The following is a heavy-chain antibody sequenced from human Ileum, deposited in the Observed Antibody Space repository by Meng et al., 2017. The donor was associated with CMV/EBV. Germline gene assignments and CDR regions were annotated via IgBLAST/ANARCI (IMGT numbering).Heavy chain of an antibody. V-gene: IGHV1-69*10. CDR1: GGTFSSYA. D-gene: IGHD7-27*01. J-gene: IGHJ6*02. CDR2: IIPILGIA. CDR3: AREPWRSRFTGENTYYYYGMDI. Sequence: SVKVSCKASGGTFSSYAISWVRQAPGQGLEWMGGIIPILGIANYAQKFQGRVTITADKSTSTAYMELSSLRSEDTAVYYCAREPWRSRFTGENTYYYYGMDIWGQGTTVTVSS.